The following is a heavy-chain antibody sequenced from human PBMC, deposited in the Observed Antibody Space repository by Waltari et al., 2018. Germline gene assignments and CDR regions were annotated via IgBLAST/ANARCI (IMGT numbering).Heavy chain of an antibody. J-gene: IGHJ3*02. CDR1: GDSLFPPCVA. V-gene: IGHV6-1*01. CDR2: TYYRSQWRN. CDR3: ARGKFTAFDI. Sequence: QVQLQQSGPGLVKPSQPLPLTCAVHGDSLFPPCVAWNWIRQSPSRGLEWLGRTYYRSQWRNDYALSVKGRITVNPDTSKNHFSLQLDSVTPDDTAVYYCARGKFTAFDIWGQGTMVTVSS.